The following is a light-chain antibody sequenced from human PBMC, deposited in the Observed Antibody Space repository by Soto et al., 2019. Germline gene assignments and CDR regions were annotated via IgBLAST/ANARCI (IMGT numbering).Light chain of an antibody. V-gene: IGKV1-39*01. CDR2: AAS. Sequence: DIQMTQSPSSLSASVGDRVTITCRASQSIANYLNWYQQKPGKAPKLLIYAASTLQSGVPSKFSGSGFGTDFTLTISSLQSGDFATYWCEQNYSPPPITFGQGTRLEIK. CDR1: QSIANY. J-gene: IGKJ5*01. CDR3: EQNYSPPPIT.